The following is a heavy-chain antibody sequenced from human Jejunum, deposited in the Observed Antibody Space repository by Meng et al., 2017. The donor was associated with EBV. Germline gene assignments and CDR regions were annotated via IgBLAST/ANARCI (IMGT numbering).Heavy chain of an antibody. CDR2: INGAGCRT. CDR1: GFTFIGFW. CDR3: AKDRNYYIDY. Sequence: LWASGGCFIPPGRSLILSFAASGFTFIGFWMYWCRQVPGKGLVCLSRINGAGCRTTYADSVKDRFTISRDNAKNTLYLQMNSLRAEDTAVYYCAKDRNYYIDYWGQGPLVTVSS. V-gene: IGHV3-74*01. J-gene: IGHJ4*02.